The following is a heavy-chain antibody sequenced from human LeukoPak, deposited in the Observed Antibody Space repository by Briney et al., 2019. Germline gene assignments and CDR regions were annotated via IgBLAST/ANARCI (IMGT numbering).Heavy chain of an antibody. Sequence: GGSLRLSCAASGFTFDDYGMSWVRQAPGKGLEWVSGINWNGGSTGYADSVKGRFTISRDNAKNSRYLQMNSLRAEGTALYYCARVTRFQYGDYDYWGQGTLVTVSS. CDR3: ARVTRFQYGDYDY. D-gene: IGHD4-17*01. CDR1: GFTFDDYG. J-gene: IGHJ4*02. CDR2: INWNGGST. V-gene: IGHV3-20*04.